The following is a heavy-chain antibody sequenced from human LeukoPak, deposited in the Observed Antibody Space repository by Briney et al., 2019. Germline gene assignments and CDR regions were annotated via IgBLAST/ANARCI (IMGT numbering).Heavy chain of an antibody. CDR3: AREHSTYSSPVSHYYYGMDV. Sequence: GGSLRLSCTASGFTFSSYTMSWVRQAPGEGLEWLSAINGRGITYYAGSVKDRFTISRDNAKNSLYLQMNSLRAEDTAVYYCAREHSTYSSPVSHYYYGMDVWGQGTTVTVSS. V-gene: IGHV3-21*04. D-gene: IGHD6-13*01. J-gene: IGHJ6*02. CDR1: GFTFSSYT. CDR2: INGRGIT.